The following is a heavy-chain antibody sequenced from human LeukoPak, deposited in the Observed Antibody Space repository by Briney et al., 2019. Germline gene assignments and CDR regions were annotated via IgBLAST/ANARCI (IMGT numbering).Heavy chain of an antibody. CDR3: ARDQEAFDY. Sequence: GASVKVSCKASGYSFTSNYIHWVRQAPGQGLEWMGMIYPRDGSTSYAQKFQGRVTVTRDTSTSTVHMELSGLRSEDTAVYYCARDQEAFDYWGQGTLVIVSS. V-gene: IGHV1-46*01. CDR2: IYPRDGST. CDR1: GYSFTSNY. J-gene: IGHJ4*02.